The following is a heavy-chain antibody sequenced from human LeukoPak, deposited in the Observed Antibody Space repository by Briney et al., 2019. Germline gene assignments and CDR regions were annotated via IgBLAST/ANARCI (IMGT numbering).Heavy chain of an antibody. D-gene: IGHD2-15*01. J-gene: IGHJ4*02. CDR3: AQGGCSGGSCYPLGY. CDR2: INHSGST. V-gene: IGHV4-34*01. CDR1: GGPFSGYY. Sequence: SETLSLTCAVYGGPFSGYYWSWIRQPPGKGLEWIGEINHSGSTNYNPSLKSRVTISVDTSKNQFSLKLSSVTAADTAVYYCAQGGCSGGSCYPLGYWGQGTLVTVSS.